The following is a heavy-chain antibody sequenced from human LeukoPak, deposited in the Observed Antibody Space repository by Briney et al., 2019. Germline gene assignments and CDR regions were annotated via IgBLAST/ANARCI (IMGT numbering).Heavy chain of an antibody. CDR2: ISFDGSNQ. CDR3: AKPPEVGATVGYFDY. J-gene: IGHJ4*02. V-gene: IGHV3-30*18. Sequence: PGGSLRLSCAASGFTFSSYGMHCVRQAPGKGLEWVALISFDGSNQYYADSVKGRFTNSRDSSKNTMYLQMNSLRPEDTAVYYCAKPPEVGATVGYFDYWGQGTLVTVSS. CDR1: GFTFSSYG. D-gene: IGHD1-26*01.